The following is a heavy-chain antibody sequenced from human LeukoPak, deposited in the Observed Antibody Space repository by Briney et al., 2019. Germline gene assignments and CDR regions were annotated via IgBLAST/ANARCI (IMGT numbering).Heavy chain of an antibody. V-gene: IGHV3-9*01. Sequence: HPGRSLRLSCVGSGFTFDDYAMHWVRQAPGKGLEWVSGISWNSGSRDYGDSVKGRFTISRDNAENSLYLHMNSLRVEDTALYYCAKGGAYATNGPPYYMDVWGKGTTVTVSS. CDR3: AKGGAYATNGPPYYMDV. J-gene: IGHJ6*03. CDR2: ISWNSGSR. CDR1: GFTFDDYA. D-gene: IGHD2-8*01.